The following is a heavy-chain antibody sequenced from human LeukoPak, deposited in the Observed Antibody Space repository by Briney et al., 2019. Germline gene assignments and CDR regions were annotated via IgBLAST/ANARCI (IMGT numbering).Heavy chain of an antibody. Sequence: ASVKVSCKASGGTFSSYAISWVRQAPGQGLEWMGGIIPIFGTANYAQKFQGRVTITADESTSTAYMELSSLRSEDTAVYYCARAGRYYDSSGYPFYYYYYGMDVWGQGTTVTVSS. J-gene: IGHJ6*02. V-gene: IGHV1-69*13. D-gene: IGHD3-22*01. CDR2: IIPIFGTA. CDR1: GGTFSSYA. CDR3: ARAGRYYDSSGYPFYYYYYGMDV.